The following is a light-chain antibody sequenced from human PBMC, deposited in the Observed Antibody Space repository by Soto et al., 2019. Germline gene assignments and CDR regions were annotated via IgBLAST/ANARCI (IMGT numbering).Light chain of an antibody. Sequence: DIQMTQSPSSLSASIGDRVTITCQSSQDITNFLNWYQQTPGKAPKILIYAASNLETGVPSRFSGSGSRTYFTFTISSLQPEDIATYYCQQYDILPTFGQGTQLEIK. CDR1: QDITNF. CDR3: QQYDILPT. V-gene: IGKV1-33*01. CDR2: AAS. J-gene: IGKJ5*01.